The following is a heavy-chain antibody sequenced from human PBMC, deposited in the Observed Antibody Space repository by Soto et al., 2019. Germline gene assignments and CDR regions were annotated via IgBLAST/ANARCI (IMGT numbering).Heavy chain of an antibody. Sequence: SLKVSWKGSGYSFTSYWIGWVRQMPGKGLEWTGIIYPGDSDTRYSPSFQGQVTISADKSISTAYLQWSRLKASDTAMYYYARPQVRYDSSVYLYLDYWGQGTLVRVSS. D-gene: IGHD3-22*01. J-gene: IGHJ4*02. V-gene: IGHV5-51*01. CDR3: ARPQVRYDSSVYLYLDY. CDR1: GYSFTSYW. CDR2: IYPGDSDT.